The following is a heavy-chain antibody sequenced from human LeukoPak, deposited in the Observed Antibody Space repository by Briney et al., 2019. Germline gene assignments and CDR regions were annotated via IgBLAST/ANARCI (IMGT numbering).Heavy chain of an antibody. D-gene: IGHD6-13*01. CDR2: IIPIFGTA. CDR3: ATASWREGHGGAFDI. Sequence: SVKVSCKASGGTFSSYAISWVRQAPGQGLEWMGGIIPIFGTANYAQKFQGRVTITADKSTSTAYMELSSLRSEDTAVYYCATASWREGHGGAFDIWGQGTMVTVSS. CDR1: GGTFSSYA. J-gene: IGHJ3*02. V-gene: IGHV1-69*06.